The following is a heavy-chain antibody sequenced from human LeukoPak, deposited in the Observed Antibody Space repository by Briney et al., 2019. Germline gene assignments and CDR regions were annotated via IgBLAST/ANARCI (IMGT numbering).Heavy chain of an antibody. J-gene: IGHJ6*03. CDR2: IYHSGST. D-gene: IGHD6-6*01. Sequence: SETLSLTCAVSGYSISSGYYWGWIRQPPGKGLEWIGSIYHSGSTYYNPSLKSRVTISVDTSKNQFSLKLSSVTAADTAVYYWARRVTSARSYYYYMAVWGKGTTVTVSS. CDR1: GYSISSGYY. CDR3: ARRVTSARSYYYYMAV. V-gene: IGHV4-38-2*01.